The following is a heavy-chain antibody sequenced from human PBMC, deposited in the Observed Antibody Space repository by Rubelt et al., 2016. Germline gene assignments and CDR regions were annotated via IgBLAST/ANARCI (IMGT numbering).Heavy chain of an antibody. CDR1: GFTFSSHT. V-gene: IGHV3-30*04. D-gene: IGHD6-19*01. Sequence: QVQLVESGGGVVQPGRSLRLSCAASGFTFSSHTIHWVRQAPGKGLEWVAFISYDGSFKSYADSVKGRFTISRDNSKNTLYLQMNSLRVEDTGVYYCARDRVAVRGCFDSWGQGTLVTVSS. CDR2: ISYDGSFK. J-gene: IGHJ5*01. CDR3: ARDRVAVRGCFDS.